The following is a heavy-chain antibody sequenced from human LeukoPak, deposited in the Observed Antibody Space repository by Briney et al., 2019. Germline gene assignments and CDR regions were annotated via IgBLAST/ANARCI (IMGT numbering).Heavy chain of an antibody. CDR3: TTDITLTYYDSSGYYADY. Sequence: GGSLRLSCAASGFIFTNYGMHWVRQAPGKRLEWVAVIWNDGSETFHADSVKGRFRIARDNSKNTLYLQMNSLKTEDTAVYYCTTDITLTYYDSSGYYADYWGQGTLVTVSS. CDR2: IWNDGSET. CDR1: GFIFTNYG. D-gene: IGHD3-22*01. V-gene: IGHV3-33*01. J-gene: IGHJ4*02.